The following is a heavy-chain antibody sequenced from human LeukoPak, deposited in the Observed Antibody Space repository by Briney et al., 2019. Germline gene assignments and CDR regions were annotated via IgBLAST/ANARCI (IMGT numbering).Heavy chain of an antibody. V-gene: IGHV1-69*04. Sequence: SVKVSCKASGGTFSSYAISWVRQAPGQGLEWMGRIIPIFGIANYAQKFQGRVTITADKSTSTAYMELSSLRSEDTAVYYCARGEDIVATGLSVDYYGMDVWGKGTTVTVSS. D-gene: IGHD5-12*01. CDR1: GGTFSSYA. J-gene: IGHJ6*04. CDR2: IIPIFGIA. CDR3: ARGEDIVATGLSVDYYGMDV.